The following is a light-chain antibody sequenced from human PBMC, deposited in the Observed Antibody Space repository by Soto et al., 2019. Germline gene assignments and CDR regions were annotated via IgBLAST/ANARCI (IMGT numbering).Light chain of an antibody. J-gene: IGKJ4*01. CDR2: AAS. CDR3: QQIYSAPLT. CDR1: QSITTY. Sequence: DIQMTQSPSSLSASVGDRVTITCRASQSITTYLNWYRQKPGKAPKLLIYAASSLQSGVPSRFSGSGSETEFTLSISSLQPEDFAPYFCQQIYSAPLTFGGGTKVAIK. V-gene: IGKV1-39*01.